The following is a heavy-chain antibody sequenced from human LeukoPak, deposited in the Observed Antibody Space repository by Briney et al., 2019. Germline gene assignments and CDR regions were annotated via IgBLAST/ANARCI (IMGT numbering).Heavy chain of an antibody. J-gene: IGHJ4*02. V-gene: IGHV3-66*04. Sequence: PGGSLRLSCAASGFTVSSNYMSWVRQAPGKGLEWVSVIYSGDSTYYADSVKGRFTISRDNSRNTLYLQMNSLRVEDTAVYYCARQYSSGWYYYDYWGQGTLVTVSS. CDR2: IYSGDST. CDR1: GFTVSSNY. D-gene: IGHD6-19*01. CDR3: ARQYSSGWYYYDY.